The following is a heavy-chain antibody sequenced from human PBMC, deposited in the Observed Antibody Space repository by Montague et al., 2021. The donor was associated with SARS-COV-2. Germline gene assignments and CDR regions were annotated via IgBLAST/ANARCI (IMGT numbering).Heavy chain of an antibody. D-gene: IGHD3-10*01. J-gene: IGHJ6*02. CDR2: IYSGGST. V-gene: IGHV3-66*02. CDR1: GFTVSSNY. CDR3: ARDQRRYGSGSYYGPHYYYYGMDV. Sequence: SLRLSCAASGFTVSSNYMSWVRQAPGKGLEWVSVIYSGGSTYYAYSVKGRFTISRDNSKNTLYLQMHSLRAEDTAVYYCARDQRRYGSGSYYGPHYYYYGMDVWGQGTTVTVSS.